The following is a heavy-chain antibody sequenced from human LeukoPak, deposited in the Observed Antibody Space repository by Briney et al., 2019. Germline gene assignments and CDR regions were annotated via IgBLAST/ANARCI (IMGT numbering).Heavy chain of an antibody. J-gene: IGHJ4*02. CDR3: VREESGGYFDY. D-gene: IGHD2-8*02. CDR2: IAPSVDTT. Sequence: ASVKVSCKSFGFTFTNYLLHWVRQAPGQGLEWVGRIAPSVDTTDYAQKFRGRVTMTRDTSTSTVYMELGSLRSDDTAIYYCVREESGGYFDYWGQGTLVTVSS. CDR1: GFTFTNYL. V-gene: IGHV1-46*01.